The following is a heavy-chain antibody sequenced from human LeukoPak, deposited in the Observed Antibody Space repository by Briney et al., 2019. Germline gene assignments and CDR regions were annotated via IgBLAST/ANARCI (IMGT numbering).Heavy chain of an antibody. Sequence: GESLSLSCEASGFTFSTYTMQWVRQAPGKGLEWVSSISGSSSDIYYADSVEGRFTVSRNNAKKLLFLLMNGLSADDTAVYYCARVWWLRTQNYGLDVWGQGTTVTVSS. CDR2: ISGSSSDI. J-gene: IGHJ6*02. D-gene: IGHD5-12*01. CDR1: GFTFSTYT. CDR3: ARVWWLRTQNYGLDV. V-gene: IGHV3-21*01.